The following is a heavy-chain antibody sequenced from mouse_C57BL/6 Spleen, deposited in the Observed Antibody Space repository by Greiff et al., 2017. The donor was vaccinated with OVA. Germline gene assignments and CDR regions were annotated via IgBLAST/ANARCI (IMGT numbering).Heavy chain of an antibody. CDR2: IYPGSGST. D-gene: IGHD1-1*01. J-gene: IGHJ2*01. CDR3: ARADFLLLQGY. V-gene: IGHV1-55*01. Sequence: QVQLKQSGAELVKPGASVKMSCKASGYTFTSYWITWVKQRPGQGLEWIGDIYPGSGSTNYNEKFKSKATLTVDTSSSTAYMQLSSLTSEDSAVYYCARADFLLLQGYWGQGTTLTVSS. CDR1: GYTFTSYW.